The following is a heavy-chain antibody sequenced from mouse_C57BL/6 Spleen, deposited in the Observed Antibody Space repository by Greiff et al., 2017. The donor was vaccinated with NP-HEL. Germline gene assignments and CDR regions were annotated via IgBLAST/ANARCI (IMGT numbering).Heavy chain of an antibody. CDR1: GYTFTSYG. V-gene: IGHV1-81*01. CDR2: IYPRSGNT. J-gene: IGHJ2*01. Sequence: VQLVESGAELARPGASVKLSCKASGYTFTSYGISWVKQRTGQGLEWIGEIYPRSGNTYYNEKFKGKATLTADKSSSTAYMELRSLTSEDSAVYFCARRYDYDGPLFDYWGQGTTLTVSS. D-gene: IGHD2-4*01. CDR3: ARRYDYDGPLFDY.